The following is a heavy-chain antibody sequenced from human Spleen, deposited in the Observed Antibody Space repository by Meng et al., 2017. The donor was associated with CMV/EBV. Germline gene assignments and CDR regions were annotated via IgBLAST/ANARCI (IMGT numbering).Heavy chain of an antibody. CDR1: GFTFSSYW. CDR2: IKQDGSEK. V-gene: IGHV3-7*03. J-gene: IGHJ6*02. Sequence: GGSLRLSCAASGFTFSSYWMSWVRQAPGKGLEWVANIKQDGSEKYYVDSVKGRFTISRDNSKNTLFLQMDSLGAEDTAVYYCAKIGSFTYYYYGMDVWGQGTTVTVSS. CDR3: AKIGSFTYYYYGMDV. D-gene: IGHD1-26*01.